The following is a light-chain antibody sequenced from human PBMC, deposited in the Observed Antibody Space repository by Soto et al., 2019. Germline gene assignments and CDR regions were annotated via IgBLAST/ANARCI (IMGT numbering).Light chain of an antibody. CDR3: QQYIDWPPGT. J-gene: IGKJ1*01. CDR2: FAS. V-gene: IGKV3-11*01. CDR1: QSVSSF. Sequence: EIVLTQSPATLSLSPGERATLSCRASQSVSSFLAWYQQRPGQAPRLLIYFASNRAAGVPPRFSGSGSGTDFTLIISSLEPEDFAVYYCQQYIDWPPGTFGQGTAMEIK.